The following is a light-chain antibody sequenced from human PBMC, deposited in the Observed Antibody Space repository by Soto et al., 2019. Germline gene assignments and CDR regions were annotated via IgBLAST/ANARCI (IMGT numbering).Light chain of an antibody. J-gene: IGKJ1*01. Sequence: ILMTQSPATLSVSPGERATLSCRASQSVSNNLAWYQQKPGQAPRLLIYDASTRAPGIPARFSGSGSGTEFTLTISGLQSEDFEVYYCQQYNNWPPWTFGQGTKVEIK. CDR1: QSVSNN. V-gene: IGKV3-15*01. CDR2: DAS. CDR3: QQYNNWPPWT.